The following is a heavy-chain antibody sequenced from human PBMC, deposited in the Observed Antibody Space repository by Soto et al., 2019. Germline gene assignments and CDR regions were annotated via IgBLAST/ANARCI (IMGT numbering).Heavy chain of an antibody. D-gene: IGHD2-8*01. Sequence: ASVKVSCKVSGYTLTELSMHWVRQAPGKGLEWMGGFDPEDGETIYAQKFQGRVTMTEDTSTDTAYMELSSLRSEDTAVYYCATVTLFIVLMVYAPSLYPNDAFDIWGQGTMVTVSS. CDR2: FDPEDGET. J-gene: IGHJ3*02. CDR3: ATVTLFIVLMVYAPSLYPNDAFDI. V-gene: IGHV1-24*01. CDR1: GYTLTELS.